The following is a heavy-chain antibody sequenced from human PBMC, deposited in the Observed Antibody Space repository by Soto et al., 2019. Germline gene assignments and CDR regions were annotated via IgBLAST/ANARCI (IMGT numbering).Heavy chain of an antibody. J-gene: IGHJ4*02. V-gene: IGHV3-72*01. CDR1: GFTLSDHY. Sequence: EVQLVESGGGLVQPGGSLRLSCAASGFTLSDHYMDWVRQAPGRGLEWVGRTRNKANGYSTEYAAAVKGRFIVSSDDSLNSLDRQMNSLKTEDTAVYYCVRTSHYGSGSWNFDFWGQGTLVTVSS. CDR3: VRTSHYGSGSWNFDF. CDR2: TRNKANGYST. D-gene: IGHD3-10*01.